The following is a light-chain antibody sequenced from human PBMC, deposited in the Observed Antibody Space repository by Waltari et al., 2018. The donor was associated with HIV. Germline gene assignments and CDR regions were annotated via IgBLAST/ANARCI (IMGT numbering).Light chain of an antibody. V-gene: IGLV2-14*01. CDR2: EVN. CDR1: SSDIGNYRY. CDR3: TSQSKSNTLL. Sequence: QSALTQPASVSGSPGQSITISCTGTSSDIGNYRYVSWYQHHPGKAPKLIIHEVNIRPSGVSARFSGSKSGNTASLTISGLQPDDESDYFCTSQSKSNTLLFGGGTKLTVL. J-gene: IGLJ2*01.